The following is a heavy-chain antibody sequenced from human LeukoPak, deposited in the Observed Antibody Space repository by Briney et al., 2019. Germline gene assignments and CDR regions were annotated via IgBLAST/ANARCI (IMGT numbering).Heavy chain of an antibody. CDR2: IYHSGST. J-gene: IGHJ4*02. CDR3: ARGKSRGSRIDY. D-gene: IGHD1-26*01. CDR1: GYSISSGYY. Sequence: SETLSLTCTVSGYSISSGYYWGWIRQPPGEGLEWIGSIYHSGSTYYNPSLKSRVTISVDTSKNQFSLRLRSVTAADTAVYYCARGKSRGSRIDYWGQGTLVTVSS. V-gene: IGHV4-38-2*02.